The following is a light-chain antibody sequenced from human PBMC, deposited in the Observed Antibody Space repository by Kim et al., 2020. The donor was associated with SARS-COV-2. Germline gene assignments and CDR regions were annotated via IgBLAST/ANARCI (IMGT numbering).Light chain of an antibody. CDR2: DAS. V-gene: IGKV1-33*01. Sequence: DIQMTQSPSSLSASAGDRVTITCQASQDISNYLHWFQQKPGKAPNLLIYDASNLETGVPSRFSGSGSGTDFTFTITSLQPEDIATYYCQYYQSRQVTFGGGTKVDIK. J-gene: IGKJ4*02. CDR1: QDISNY. CDR3: QYYQSRQVT.